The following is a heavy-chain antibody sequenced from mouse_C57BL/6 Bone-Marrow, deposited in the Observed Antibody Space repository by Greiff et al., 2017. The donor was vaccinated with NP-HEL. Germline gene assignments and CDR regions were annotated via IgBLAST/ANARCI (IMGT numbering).Heavy chain of an antibody. Sequence: EVKLMESGGDLVKPGGSLKLSCAASGFTFSSYGMSWVRQTPDKRLEWVATISSGGSYTYYPDSVKGRFTISRDNAKNTLYLQMSSLKSEDTAMYYCARRLITTVVASYYFDYWGQGTTLTVSS. V-gene: IGHV5-6*02. CDR3: ARRLITTVVASYYFDY. CDR1: GFTFSSYG. CDR2: ISSGGSYT. J-gene: IGHJ2*01. D-gene: IGHD1-1*01.